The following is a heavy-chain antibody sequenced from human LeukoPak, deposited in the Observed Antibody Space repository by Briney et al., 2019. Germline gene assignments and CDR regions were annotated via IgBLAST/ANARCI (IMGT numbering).Heavy chain of an antibody. V-gene: IGHV3-23*01. CDR3: AKDPDSIVVVPAAIFY. J-gene: IGHJ4*02. Sequence: GGSLRLSCAASGFTFSSYAMSWVRQAPGKGLEWVSAISGSGGSTYYADSVKGRFTISTDNSKNTLYLQMNSLRAEDTAVYYCAKDPDSIVVVPAAIFYWGQGTLVTVSS. CDR1: GFTFSSYA. D-gene: IGHD2-2*01. CDR2: ISGSGGST.